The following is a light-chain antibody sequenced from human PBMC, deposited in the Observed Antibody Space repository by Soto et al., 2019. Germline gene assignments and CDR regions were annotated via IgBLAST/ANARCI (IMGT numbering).Light chain of an antibody. CDR1: QDMSNY. J-gene: IGKJ2*01. CDR2: DAS. Sequence: DIQMTQSPSSLSASVGDRVTITCQASQDMSNYLNWYQQKPGKAPKLLMYDASNLETGVPSRFSGSGSGTDFTFTISSLQPEDIATYYCQQYDNLPPYTFGQGTKREIK. CDR3: QQYDNLPPYT. V-gene: IGKV1-33*01.